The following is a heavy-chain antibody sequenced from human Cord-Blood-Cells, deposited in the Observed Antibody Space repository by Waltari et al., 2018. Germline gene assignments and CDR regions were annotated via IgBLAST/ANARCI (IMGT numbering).Heavy chain of an antibody. Sequence: EVQLVESGGGLIQPGGSLRLSCAASGFTVSSNYMSWVRQAPGKGLECVSVIYSGGSTYYADSVKGRFTISRDNSKNTLYLQMNSLRAEDTAVYYCARGGYSGSYYFDYWGQGTLVTVSS. CDR3: ARGGYSGSYYFDY. V-gene: IGHV3-53*01. CDR1: GFTVSSNY. D-gene: IGHD1-26*01. J-gene: IGHJ4*02. CDR2: IYSGGST.